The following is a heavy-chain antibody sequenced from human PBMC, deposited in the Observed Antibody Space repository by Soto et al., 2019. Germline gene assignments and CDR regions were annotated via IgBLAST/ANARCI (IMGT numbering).Heavy chain of an antibody. J-gene: IGHJ6*02. CDR3: ARVYDSSGFYYYYGMDV. CDR2: INAGNGNT. Sequence: ASVKVSCKASGYTFTSYAMHWVRQAPGQRLEWMGWINAGNGNTKYSQKFQGRVTITRDTSASTAYMELSSLRSEDTAVYYCARVYDSSGFYYYYGMDVWGQGTTVTVSS. V-gene: IGHV1-3*01. D-gene: IGHD3-22*01. CDR1: GYTFTSYA.